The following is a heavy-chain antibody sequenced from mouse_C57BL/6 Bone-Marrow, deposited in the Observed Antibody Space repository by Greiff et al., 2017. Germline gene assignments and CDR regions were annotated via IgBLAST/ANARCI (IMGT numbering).Heavy chain of an antibody. CDR1: GYTFTSYW. Sequence: VQLQQPGAELVMPGASVKLSCKASGYTFTSYWMHWVKQRPGQGLEWIGEIDPSDSYTNYNQKFKGKSTLTVDKSSSTAYMQLSSLTSEDSAVYYCASSNYGYVDVWGTGTTVTVSS. V-gene: IGHV1-69*01. D-gene: IGHD2-5*01. CDR2: IDPSDSYT. J-gene: IGHJ1*03. CDR3: ASSNYGYVDV.